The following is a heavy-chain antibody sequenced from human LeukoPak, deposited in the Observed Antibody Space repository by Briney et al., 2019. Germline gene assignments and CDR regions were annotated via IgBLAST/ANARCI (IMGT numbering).Heavy chain of an antibody. V-gene: IGHV4-59*08. D-gene: IGHD6-19*01. CDR2: IYYSGST. Sequence: PSETLSLTCTVSGGSTSSYYWSWIRQPPGKGLEWIGYIYYSGSTNYNPSLKSRVTISVDTSKNQFSLKLSSVTAADTAVYYCARQSSGWIDYWGQGTLVTVSS. J-gene: IGHJ4*02. CDR1: GGSTSSYY. CDR3: ARQSSGWIDY.